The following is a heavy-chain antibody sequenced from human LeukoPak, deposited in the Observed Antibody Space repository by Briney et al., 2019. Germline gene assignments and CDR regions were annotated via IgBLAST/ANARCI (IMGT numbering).Heavy chain of an antibody. V-gene: IGHV3-30*03. J-gene: IGHJ4*02. D-gene: IGHD6-19*01. CDR2: ISYDGSNK. CDR3: ARGTYSSGWYFDY. CDR1: GFTFDDYG. Sequence: GGSLRLSCAASGFTFDDYGMSWVRQAPGKGLEWVAVISYDGSNKYYADSVKGRFTISRDNSKNTLYLQMNSLRAEDTAVYYCARGTYSSGWYFDYWGQGTLVTVSS.